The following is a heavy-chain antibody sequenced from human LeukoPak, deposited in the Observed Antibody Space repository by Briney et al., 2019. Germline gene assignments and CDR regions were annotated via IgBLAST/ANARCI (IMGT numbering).Heavy chain of an antibody. J-gene: IGHJ3*02. D-gene: IGHD5-12*01. CDR3: ARLRLPDAFDI. V-gene: IGHV4-34*01. Sequence: SETLSLTCAVYGGSFSGYYWSWIRQPPGKGLEWIGEINHSGSTNYNPSLKGRVTISVDTSKNQFSLKLSSVTAADTAVYYCARLRLPDAFDIWGQGTMVTVSS. CDR1: GGSFSGYY. CDR2: INHSGST.